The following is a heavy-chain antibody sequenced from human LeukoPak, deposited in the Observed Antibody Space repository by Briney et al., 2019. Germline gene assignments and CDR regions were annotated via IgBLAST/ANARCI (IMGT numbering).Heavy chain of an antibody. CDR3: ARSPKLGGGLNWFDP. CDR1: GGSISSGSYY. V-gene: IGHV4-61*02. J-gene: IGHJ5*02. D-gene: IGHD3-16*01. Sequence: SQTLSLTCTVSGGSISSGSYYWSWIRQPAGKGLEWIGRIYTSGSTNYNPSLKSQVTISVDTSKNQFSLKLSSVTAADTAVYYCARSPKLGGGLNWFDPWGQGTLVTVSS. CDR2: IYTSGST.